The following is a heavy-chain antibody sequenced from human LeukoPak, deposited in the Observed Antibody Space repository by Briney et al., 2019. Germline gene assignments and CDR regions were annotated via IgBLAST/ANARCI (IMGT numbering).Heavy chain of an antibody. D-gene: IGHD6-19*01. Sequence: GGALRLSCAASGFTFSSYGMHWVRQAPGKGLEGVAVIWYDGSNKYYADSVKGRFTISRDNSKNTLYLQMNSLRAEDTAVYYCAREGGAVAGTFDYWGQGTLVTVSS. CDR2: IWYDGSNK. J-gene: IGHJ4*02. CDR1: GFTFSSYG. CDR3: AREGGAVAGTFDY. V-gene: IGHV3-33*01.